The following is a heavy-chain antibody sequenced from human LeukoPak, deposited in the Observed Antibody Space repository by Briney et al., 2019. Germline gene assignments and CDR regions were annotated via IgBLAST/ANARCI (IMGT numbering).Heavy chain of an antibody. CDR3: ARDLHYYGSGSYAFDI. V-gene: IGHV4-4*07. D-gene: IGHD3-10*01. CDR1: GGSISSYY. J-gene: IGHJ3*02. Sequence: PSETLSLTCTVSGGSISSYYWSWIRQPAGKGLEWIGRIYTSGSTNYNPSLKSRVTMSVDTSKNQFSLKLNSVTAADTAVYYCARDLHYYGSGSYAFDIWGQGTMVTVSS. CDR2: IYTSGST.